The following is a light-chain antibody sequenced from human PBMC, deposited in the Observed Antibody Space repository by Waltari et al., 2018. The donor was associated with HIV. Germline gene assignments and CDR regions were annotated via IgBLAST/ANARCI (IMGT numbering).Light chain of an antibody. CDR3: QQYYSNPPT. CDR1: QTIFYSSKNKNY. J-gene: IGKJ1*01. V-gene: IGKV4-1*01. CDR2: WAS. Sequence: DIVMTQSPDSLALSLGAGAPINCKSSQTIFYSSKNKNYLAWYQQRPGQTPKLLIYWASTRDSGVPARCSVSASGTDVTLTISNLQSEDVAIYFCQQYYSNPPTFGQGTKVEVK.